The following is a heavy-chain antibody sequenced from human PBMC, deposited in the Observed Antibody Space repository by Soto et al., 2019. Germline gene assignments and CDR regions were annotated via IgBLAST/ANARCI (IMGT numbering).Heavy chain of an antibody. CDR3: ARDLGYSYDFYYYYGMDI. J-gene: IGHJ6*02. Sequence: GGSLRLSCEASGFTFSSYNIHWVRQAPGKGLEWVAVISYDGSKKYYADSMKGRFTISRDNSKNTLYLQMYSLRAEDTAVYYCARDLGYSYDFYYYYGMDIWGQGTTVTVSS. CDR2: ISYDGSKK. V-gene: IGHV3-30-3*01. CDR1: GFTFSSYN. D-gene: IGHD5-18*01.